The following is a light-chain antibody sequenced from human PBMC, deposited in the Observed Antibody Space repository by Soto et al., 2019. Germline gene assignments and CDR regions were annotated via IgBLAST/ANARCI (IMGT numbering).Light chain of an antibody. J-gene: IGKJ1*01. CDR3: QQYNTYWT. CDR1: QSISWW. V-gene: IGKV1-5*03. Sequence: DIQMTQSPSTLSASVGDRVTITCRASQSISWWLAWYQQKPGKAPKLLIYKASTLGSGVPSRFSGSGSGTEFTLTISSLQPDDFATYYCQQYNTYWTFGQGNRVEIK. CDR2: KAS.